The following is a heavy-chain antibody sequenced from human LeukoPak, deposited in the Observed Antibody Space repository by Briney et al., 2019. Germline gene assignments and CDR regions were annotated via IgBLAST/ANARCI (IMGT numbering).Heavy chain of an antibody. D-gene: IGHD3-22*01. CDR3: GKDLSPHTSGFGMDV. Sequence: PGGSLRLSCAASGFTFSSYAVNWVRQARGEGLEGVSFVTDSGGRIDYDDPLKGRFTIFRDNSKNTLYLQMNSLRAADTAIYYCGKDLSPHTSGFGMDVWGQGATVTVSS. CDR2: VTDSGGRI. CDR1: GFTFSSYA. J-gene: IGHJ6*02. V-gene: IGHV3-23*01.